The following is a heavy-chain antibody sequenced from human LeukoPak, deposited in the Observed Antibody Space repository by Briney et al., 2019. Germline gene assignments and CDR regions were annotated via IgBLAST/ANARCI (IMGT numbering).Heavy chain of an antibody. V-gene: IGHV4-4*02. D-gene: IGHD3-16*02. CDR2: IYHSGST. Sequence: SGTLSLTCAVSGGSISSSNWWSWVRQPPGKGLEWIGEIYHSGSTNYNPSLKSRVTISVDKSKNQFSLKLSSVTAADTAVYYCARVLWGSYRFFDYWGQGTLVTVSS. CDR1: GGSISSSNW. CDR3: ARVLWGSYRFFDY. J-gene: IGHJ4*02.